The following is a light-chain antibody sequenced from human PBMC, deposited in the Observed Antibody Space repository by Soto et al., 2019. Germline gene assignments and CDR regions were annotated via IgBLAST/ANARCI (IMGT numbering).Light chain of an antibody. CDR1: GGDVGGYNF. V-gene: IGLV2-11*01. Sequence: QSALTQPRSVSGSPGQSVTISCTGTGGDVGGYNFVSWYQLHPGKAPKLMIYDVSKRPSGVPDRFAGSKSGNTASLIISGLQADDEADYYCCSFAGSHTSPAFGGGTKVTV. J-gene: IGLJ1*01. CDR2: DVS. CDR3: CSFAGSHTSPA.